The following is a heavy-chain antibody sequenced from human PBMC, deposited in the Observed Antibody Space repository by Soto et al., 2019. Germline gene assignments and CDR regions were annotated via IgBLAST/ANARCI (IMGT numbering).Heavy chain of an antibody. CDR1: GFGFTSHS. J-gene: IGHJ4*02. CDR2: ISNDWGNK. CDR3: ARDAGNTAGFTLLDL. D-gene: IGHD3-10*01. Sequence: PWLSXRLSCAASGFGFTSHSLHWFRHAPGKGLEWVALISNDWGNKQYAESVEGRFNVSRYSSRNTLYLQLNSLRPDDTAVYFCARDAGNTAGFTLLDLWGQG. V-gene: IGHV3-30-3*01.